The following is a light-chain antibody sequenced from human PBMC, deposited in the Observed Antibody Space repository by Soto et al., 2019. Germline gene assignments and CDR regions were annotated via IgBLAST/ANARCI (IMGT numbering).Light chain of an antibody. CDR3: NSYTSSSTLV. Sequence: QSALTQPASVSGSPGQSLTISCTGTSSDVGGYDYVSWYQQHPGKAPKLMIYDVSNRPSGVSNRFSGSKSGNTASLTISGLQAEDEADYYCNSYTSSSTLVFGGGTKVTVL. CDR1: SSDVGGYDY. CDR2: DVS. V-gene: IGLV2-14*01. J-gene: IGLJ2*01.